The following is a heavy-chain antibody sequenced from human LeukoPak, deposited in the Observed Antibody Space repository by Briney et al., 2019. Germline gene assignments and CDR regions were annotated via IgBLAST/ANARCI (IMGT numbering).Heavy chain of an antibody. CDR1: GGSFSGYY. V-gene: IGHV4-34*01. J-gene: IGHJ5*02. D-gene: IGHD2-15*01. CDR2: INHSGST. CDR3: ARGDVVVAAATRWFDP. Sequence: PSETLSLTCAVYGGSFSGYYWSWIRQPPGKGLEWIGEINHSGSTNYNPSLKSRVTISVDTSKNQFSLKLSSVTAADTAVYYCARGDVVVAAATRWFDPWGQGTLVTVSS.